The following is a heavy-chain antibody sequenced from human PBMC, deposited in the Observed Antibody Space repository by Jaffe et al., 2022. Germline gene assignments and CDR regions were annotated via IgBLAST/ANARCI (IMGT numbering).Heavy chain of an antibody. V-gene: IGHV3-74*01. Sequence: EVQLVESGGGLVQPGGSLRLSCAASGFTFSSYWMHWVRQAPGKGLVWVSRINSDGSSTSYADSVKGRFTISRDNAKNTLYLQMNSLRAEDTAVYYCARDLGLGELSLARDQYYFDYWGQGTLVTVSS. CDR3: ARDLGLGELSLARDQYYFDY. D-gene: IGHD3-16*02. CDR1: GFTFSSYW. J-gene: IGHJ4*02. CDR2: INSDGSST.